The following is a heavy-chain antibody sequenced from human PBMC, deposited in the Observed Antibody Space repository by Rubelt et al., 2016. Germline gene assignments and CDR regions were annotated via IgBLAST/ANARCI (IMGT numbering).Heavy chain of an antibody. CDR3: ARAPGLAGVTDYNYHMDG. CDR1: GGSISSSSYY. CDR2: IYHSGST. V-gene: IGHV4-39*07. D-gene: IGHD3-16*01. J-gene: IGHJ6*03. Sequence: QLQLQESGPGLVKPSETLSLTCTVSGGSISSSSYYWGWIRQPPGKGLEWIGSIYHSGSTYFNPSLKSRVSILVDTSKNQFSLKLSSVSAADTDVYYCARAPGLAGVTDYNYHMDGWGKGPTVAVSS.